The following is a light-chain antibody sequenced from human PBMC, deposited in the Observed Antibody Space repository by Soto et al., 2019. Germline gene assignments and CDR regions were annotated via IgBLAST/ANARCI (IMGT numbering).Light chain of an antibody. CDR3: QQYGGSPRT. V-gene: IGKV3-20*01. CDR2: DAS. J-gene: IGKJ1*01. CDR1: QSVSSSS. Sequence: EVVTTQSPATLSVSPGERATLSCRASQSVSSSSLAWYQQKRGQAPRLLIHDASSRATGIPDRFSGSGSGTDFTLTISRLEPEDFAVYYCQQYGGSPRTFGQGTKVDIK.